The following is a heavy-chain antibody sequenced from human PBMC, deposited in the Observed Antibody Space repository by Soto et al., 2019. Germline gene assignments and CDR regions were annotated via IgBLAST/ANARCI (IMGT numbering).Heavy chain of an antibody. CDR3: AREYSSSSPLNYYYYGMDV. Sequence: SVKVSCKASGGTFSSYAISWVRQAPGQGLEWMGGIIPIFGTANYAQKLQGRVTITADESTSTAYMELSSLRSEDTAVYYCAREYSSSSPLNYYYYGMDVWGQGTTVTVSS. CDR2: IIPIFGTA. CDR1: GGTFSSYA. V-gene: IGHV1-69*13. J-gene: IGHJ6*02. D-gene: IGHD6-6*01.